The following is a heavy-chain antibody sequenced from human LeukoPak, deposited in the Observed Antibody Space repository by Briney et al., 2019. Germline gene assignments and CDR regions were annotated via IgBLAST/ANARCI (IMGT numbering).Heavy chain of an antibody. CDR2: MKYDGSGK. CDR3: ARDIEAAGLFLDY. CDR1: GFTFSSYW. V-gene: IGHV3-7*01. Sequence: GGSLRLSCAASGFTFSSYWMSWVRQAPGKGLEWVANMKYDGSGKYYVDSVKGRFTISRDNAKNSLYLQMNSLRAEDTAVYYCARDIEAAGLFLDYWGQGTLVTVSS. D-gene: IGHD6-13*01. J-gene: IGHJ4*02.